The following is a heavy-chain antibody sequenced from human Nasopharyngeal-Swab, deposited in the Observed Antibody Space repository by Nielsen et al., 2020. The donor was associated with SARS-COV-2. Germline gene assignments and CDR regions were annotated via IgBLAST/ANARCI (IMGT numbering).Heavy chain of an antibody. J-gene: IGHJ6*02. CDR2: INPSGGST. Sequence: ASVKVSCKASGYTFTSYYMHWVRQAPGQGLEWMGIINPSGGSTSYAQKFQGRVTMTRDTSTSTVYMELSSLRSEDTAVYYCARSTYYDFWIGYYTALGGMDVWGQGTTVTVSS. CDR1: GYTFTSYY. V-gene: IGHV1-46*01. CDR3: ARSTYYDFWIGYYTALGGMDV. D-gene: IGHD3-3*01.